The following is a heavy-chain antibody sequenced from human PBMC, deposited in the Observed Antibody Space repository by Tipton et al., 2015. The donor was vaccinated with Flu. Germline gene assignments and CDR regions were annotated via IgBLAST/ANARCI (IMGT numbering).Heavy chain of an antibody. J-gene: IGHJ6*03. V-gene: IGHV4-34*01. Sequence: TLSLTCAVYGGSFSGYYWSWIRQPPGKGLEWIGEINHSGSTNYNPSLKSRVTISVDTSKNQFSLKLSSVTAADTAVYYCARGRLSQQLNSYYYYYYMDVWGKGTTVTVSS. CDR2: INHSGST. D-gene: IGHD6-13*01. CDR1: GGSFSGYY. CDR3: ARGRLSQQLNSYYYYYYMDV.